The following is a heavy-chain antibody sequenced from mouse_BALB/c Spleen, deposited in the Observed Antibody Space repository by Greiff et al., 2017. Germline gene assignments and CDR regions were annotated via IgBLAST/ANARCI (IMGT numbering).Heavy chain of an antibody. CDR2: ISSGGSYT. CDR3: ARRELTGTIAY. V-gene: IGHV5-9-1*01. Sequence: EVMLVESGGGLVKPGGSLKLSCAASGFTFSSYAMSWVRQTPEKRLEWVATISSGGSYTYYPDSVKGRFTISRDNAKNTLYLQMSSLRSEDTAMYYCARRELTGTIAYWGQGTLVTVSA. CDR1: GFTFSSYA. D-gene: IGHD4-1*01. J-gene: IGHJ3*01.